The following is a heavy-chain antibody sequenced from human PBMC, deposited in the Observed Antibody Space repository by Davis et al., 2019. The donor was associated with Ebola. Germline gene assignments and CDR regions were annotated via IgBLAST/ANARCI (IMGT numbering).Heavy chain of an antibody. CDR2: ISWDGGST. D-gene: IGHD2-2*02. V-gene: IGHV3-43D*04. Sequence: GESLKISCAASGFTFDDYAMHWVRQAPGKGLEWVSLISWDGGSTYYADSAKGRLTISRDNSKNTLYLQMNSLRAEDTAVYYCEASLGVPAAISWDFDYWGQGTLVTVSS. CDR3: EASLGVPAAISWDFDY. CDR1: GFTFDDYA. J-gene: IGHJ4*02.